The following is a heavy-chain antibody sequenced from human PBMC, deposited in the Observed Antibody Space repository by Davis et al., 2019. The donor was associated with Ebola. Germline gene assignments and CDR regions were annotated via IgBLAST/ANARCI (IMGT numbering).Heavy chain of an antibody. D-gene: IGHD1-26*01. CDR1: RFTFSTYW. V-gene: IGHV3-7*03. J-gene: IGHJ4*02. CDR3: ATIVGATTFDY. CDR2: IKQDGSEK. Sequence: GESLKISCAASRFTFSTYWMSWVRQAPGKGLEWVANIKQDGSEKYYVDSVEGRFTISRDNAKNSLYLQMNSLRAEDTAVYYCATIVGATTFDYWGQGTLVTVSS.